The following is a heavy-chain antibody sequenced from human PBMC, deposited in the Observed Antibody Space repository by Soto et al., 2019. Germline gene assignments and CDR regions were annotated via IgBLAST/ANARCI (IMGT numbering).Heavy chain of an antibody. CDR1: GFTFSSYA. CDR3: AKDQTDVTLFDY. CDR2: ISGSGGST. V-gene: IGHV3-23*01. D-gene: IGHD2-21*02. Sequence: GGSLRLSCAASGFTFSSYAMGWVRQAPGKGLEGVSAISGSGGSTYYADSVKGRLTISRDNSKNTLYLQMNSLRAEDTAVYYCAKDQTDVTLFDYWGQGTLVTVSS. J-gene: IGHJ4*02.